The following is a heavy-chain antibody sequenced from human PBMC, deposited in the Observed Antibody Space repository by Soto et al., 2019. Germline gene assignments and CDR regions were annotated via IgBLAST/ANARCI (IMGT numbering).Heavy chain of an antibody. D-gene: IGHD2-2*01. CDR2: IDPSDSYT. J-gene: IGHJ6*02. Sequence: PGESLKISCKGSGYSFTSYWISWVRQMPGKGLEWMGRIDPSDSYTNYSPSFQGHVTISADKSISTAYLQWSSLKASDTAMYYCARVDIVVVPAAYYYYYSMDVWGQGTAVTVSS. V-gene: IGHV5-10-1*01. CDR3: ARVDIVVVPAAYYYYYSMDV. CDR1: GYSFTSYW.